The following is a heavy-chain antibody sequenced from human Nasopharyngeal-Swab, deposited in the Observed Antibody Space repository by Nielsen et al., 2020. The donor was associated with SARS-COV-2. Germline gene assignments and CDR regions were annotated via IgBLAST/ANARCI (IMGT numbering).Heavy chain of an antibody. D-gene: IGHD1-26*01. J-gene: IGHJ4*02. CDR2: ISSSSSTI. Sequence: GGSLRLSCAASGFTFSSYSMNWVRQAPGKGLEWVSYISSSSSTIYYADSVKGRFTISRDNAKNSLYLQMDSLRPEDTAVYYCARTDSGSYAAYFDYWGQGTQVTVSS. CDR1: GFTFSSYS. V-gene: IGHV3-48*01. CDR3: ARTDSGSYAAYFDY.